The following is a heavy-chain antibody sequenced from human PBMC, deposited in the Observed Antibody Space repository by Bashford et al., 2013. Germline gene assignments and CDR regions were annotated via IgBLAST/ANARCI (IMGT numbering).Heavy chain of an antibody. D-gene: IGHD2-21*02. CDR3: ARVLNYCGGDCYWTGRRAWFDP. J-gene: IGHJ5*02. V-gene: IGHV4-4*07. CDR1: GGSISSYL. Sequence: SETLSLTCTVSGGSISSYLWSWIRQPAGKGLEWIGRIYSSGSTNYNPSLKSRVTMSLDTSKNQFSLKLSPVTAADTAVYYCARVLNYCGGDCYWTGRRAWFDPWGQGTLVTVSS. CDR2: IYSSGST.